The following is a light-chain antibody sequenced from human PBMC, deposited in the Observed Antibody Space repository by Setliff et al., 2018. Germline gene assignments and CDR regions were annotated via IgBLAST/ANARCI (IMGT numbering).Light chain of an antibody. CDR3: SSYRSSNSWV. Sequence: QSVLTQPDSVSGSPGQSITISCTGASSDVGGYNYVSWYQQHPGKAPKVMIYDVTKRPSGVSDRFSGSKSGNTAPLTISGLQAEDEADYYCSSYRSSNSWVFGSGTKVTVL. V-gene: IGLV2-14*01. CDR2: DVT. J-gene: IGLJ1*01. CDR1: SSDVGGYNY.